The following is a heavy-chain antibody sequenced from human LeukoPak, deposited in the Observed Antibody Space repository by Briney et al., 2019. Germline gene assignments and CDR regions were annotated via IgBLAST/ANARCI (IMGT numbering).Heavy chain of an antibody. CDR2: ITGSGDTT. CDR3: AKWGDYDILTGYYVSDF. Sequence: PGASLRLSCAASGFILRNYAMSWVGQAPGKGLEWVSAITGSGDTTYYADSVKGRFTISRDNSKNTLYVEMNTLRAEDTAVYYCAKWGDYDILTGYYVSDFWGQGTLVTVSS. V-gene: IGHV3-23*01. J-gene: IGHJ4*02. CDR1: GFILRNYA. D-gene: IGHD3-9*01.